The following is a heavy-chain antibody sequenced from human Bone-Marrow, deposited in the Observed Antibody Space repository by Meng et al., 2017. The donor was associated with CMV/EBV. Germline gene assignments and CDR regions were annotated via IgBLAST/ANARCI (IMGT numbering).Heavy chain of an antibody. D-gene: IGHD3-16*02. CDR2: IYYSGST. CDR3: ARGGGGGYHFDY. V-gene: IGHV4-59*01. Sequence: GSLRLSCTVSGGAISSYYRSWIRQAPGEGLDWVGYIYYSGSTYYKPSLKSRVTMSLNASQRQFSLKLTSVTAADTAVYYCARGGGGGYHFDYWGRGTLVTVSS. CDR1: GGAISSYY. J-gene: IGHJ4*01.